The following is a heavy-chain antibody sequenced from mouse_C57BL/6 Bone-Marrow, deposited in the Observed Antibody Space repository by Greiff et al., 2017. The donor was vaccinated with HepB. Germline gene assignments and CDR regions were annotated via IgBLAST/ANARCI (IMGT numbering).Heavy chain of an antibody. CDR1: GFSLSTFGMG. CDR3: ARIRADLLLRYGFAY. Sequence: QVTLKESGPGILQPSQTLSLTCSFSGFSLSTFGMGVGWIRQPSGKGLEWLAHICWDDDKYYNPALKSRLTISKDTSKNQVFLKIANVDTADTATYYCARIRADLLLRYGFAYWGQGTLVTVSA. D-gene: IGHD1-1*01. J-gene: IGHJ3*01. CDR2: ICWDDDK. V-gene: IGHV8-8*01.